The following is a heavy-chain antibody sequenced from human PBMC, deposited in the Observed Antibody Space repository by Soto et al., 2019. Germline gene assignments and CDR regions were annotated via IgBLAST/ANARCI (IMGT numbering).Heavy chain of an antibody. V-gene: IGHV3-23*01. J-gene: IGHJ3*02. Sequence: GGSLRLSCAASGFTFSSYAMSWVRQAPGKGLEWVSAISGSGGGTYYADSVKGRFTISRDNSKNTLYLQMNSLRAEDAAVYYCAKGSHGGGEDDAFDIWGQGTMVTVSS. D-gene: IGHD2-15*01. CDR3: AKGSHGGGEDDAFDI. CDR2: ISGSGGGT. CDR1: GFTFSSYA.